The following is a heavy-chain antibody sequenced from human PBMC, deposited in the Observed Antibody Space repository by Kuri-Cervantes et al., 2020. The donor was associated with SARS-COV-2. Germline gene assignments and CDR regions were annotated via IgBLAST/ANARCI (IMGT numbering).Heavy chain of an antibody. V-gene: IGHV4-59*11. CDR2: IYYSGST. CDR1: GASISSHY. CDR3: ARGGRRRPYYFNY. Sequence: SETLSLTCTVSGASISSHYWSWIRQPPGKGLEWIGYIYYSGSTNYNPSLKSRVTISVDTSKNQFSLKLSSVTAADTAIYYCARGGRRRPYYFNYWGQGTLVTVSS. J-gene: IGHJ4*02. D-gene: IGHD1-26*01.